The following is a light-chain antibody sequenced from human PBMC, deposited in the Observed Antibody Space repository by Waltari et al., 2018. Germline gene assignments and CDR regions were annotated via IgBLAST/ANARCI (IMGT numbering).Light chain of an antibody. CDR2: DAS. J-gene: IGKJ4*01. CDR1: HSVGTY. Sequence: EIVLTQSPAILSFSPGERATLSCTASHSVGTYLAWYQQRPGQSPRLLFYDASYRATGIPGRFSGSGSKTDFTLTISRLQPEDFAVYYCQQRRSWPLTFGGGTKVQI. V-gene: IGKV3-11*01. CDR3: QQRRSWPLT.